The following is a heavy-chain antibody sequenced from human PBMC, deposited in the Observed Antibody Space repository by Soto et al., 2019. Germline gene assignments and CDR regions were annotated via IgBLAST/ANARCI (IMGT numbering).Heavy chain of an antibody. CDR1: RVSFSKFI. V-gene: IGHV1-69*13. J-gene: IGHJ6*02. CDR3: AKVRYSSPMGYYYGMDV. D-gene: IGHD6-19*01. Sequence: ASVKVSCKASRVSFSKFIVTWVRQAPGLGLEWVGGIIPIFGTANYAQKFQGRVTITADESTSTSYMEVNNLRSEDTAVYYCAKVRYSSPMGYYYGMDVWGQGTTVTVSS. CDR2: IIPIFGTA.